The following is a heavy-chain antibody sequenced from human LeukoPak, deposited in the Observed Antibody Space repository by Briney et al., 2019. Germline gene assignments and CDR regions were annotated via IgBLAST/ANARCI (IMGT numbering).Heavy chain of an antibody. D-gene: IGHD6-19*01. J-gene: IGHJ5*02. CDR2: INHSGST. Sequence: SETLSLTCAVYGGSFSGYYWSWIRQPPGKGLEWIGEINHSGSTNYNPSLKSRVTISVDTSKNQFSLKLSSVTAADTAVYYCARGPRQWLVLTWFDPWGQGTLVTVSS. CDR3: ARGPRQWLVLTWFDP. CDR1: GGSFSGYY. V-gene: IGHV4-34*01.